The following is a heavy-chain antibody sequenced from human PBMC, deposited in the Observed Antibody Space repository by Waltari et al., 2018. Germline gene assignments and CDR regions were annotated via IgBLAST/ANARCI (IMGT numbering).Heavy chain of an antibody. J-gene: IGHJ4*02. V-gene: IGHV3-30-3*01. CDR2: ISYDGSNK. CDR3: ARVVYYDSSGYYDY. Sequence: QVQLVESGGGVVQPGRSLRLSGAASGFTFSSYARHWVRQAPGKGLEWVAVISYDGSNKYYADSVKGRFTISRDNSKNTLYLQMNSLRAEDTAVYYCARVVYYDSSGYYDYWGQGTLVTVSS. D-gene: IGHD3-22*01. CDR1: GFTFSSYA.